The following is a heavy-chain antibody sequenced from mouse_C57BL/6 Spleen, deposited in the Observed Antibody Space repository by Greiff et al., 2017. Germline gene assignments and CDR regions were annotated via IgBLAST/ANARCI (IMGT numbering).Heavy chain of an antibody. CDR3: ARGDGSSYQYWYCDV. J-gene: IGHJ1*03. CDR2: FHPYTDDT. V-gene: IGHV1-47*01. Sequence: QVQLQQSGAELVKPGASVKMSCKASGYTFTTYPIEWMKQNHGKSLEWIGNFHPYTDDTKYNDKFKGKATLTVEKSSSTVYLELSRLTSDDSAVDYGARGDGSSYQYWYCDVWGTGTTVTVSS. CDR1: GYTFTTYP. D-gene: IGHD1-1*01.